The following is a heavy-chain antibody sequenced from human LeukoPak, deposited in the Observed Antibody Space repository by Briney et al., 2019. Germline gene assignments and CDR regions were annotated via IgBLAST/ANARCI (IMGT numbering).Heavy chain of an antibody. J-gene: IGHJ5*02. V-gene: IGHV1-8*01. CDR3: ATTLRNNPP. D-gene: IGHD1-14*01. Sequence: ASVKVSCKASGYSFTNYDINWVRQATGQGLEWIGYMNPKTGDSEAAQKFQGRVTLTRDTSISTGYMELSGLTSEDTALYYCATTLRNNPPWGQGTLITVSS. CDR2: MNPKTGDS. CDR1: GYSFTNYD.